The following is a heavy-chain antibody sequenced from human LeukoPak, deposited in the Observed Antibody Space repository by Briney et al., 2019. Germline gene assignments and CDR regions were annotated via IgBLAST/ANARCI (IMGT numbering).Heavy chain of an antibody. J-gene: IGHJ5*02. V-gene: IGHV2-5*02. CDR1: GFSLSTSGVG. CDR2: IYWDDDK. Sequence: SGPTLVKPTQTLTLTCTFSGFSLSTSGVGVGWIRQPPGKALEWLALIYWDDDKRYSPSLTSRLTITKETSKNQVVITMTNMDPVDTATYYCAHRLVDYGDFDNWFDPWGQGTLVTVSS. D-gene: IGHD4-17*01. CDR3: AHRLVDYGDFDNWFDP.